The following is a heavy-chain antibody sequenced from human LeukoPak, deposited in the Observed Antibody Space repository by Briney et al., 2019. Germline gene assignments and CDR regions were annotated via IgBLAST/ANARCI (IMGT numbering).Heavy chain of an antibody. D-gene: IGHD2-15*01. CDR2: ISGSGGST. CDR3: AKTSLWDGSGHYYYMDV. J-gene: IGHJ6*03. CDR1: GFTFSSYG. V-gene: IGHV3-23*01. Sequence: GGTLRLSCAASGFTFSSYGMSWVRQAPGKGLEWVSAISGSGGSTYYAASVKGRFTISRDNSKNTLYLQMNSLRAEDTALYYCAKTSLWDGSGHYYYMDVWGKGTTVTISS.